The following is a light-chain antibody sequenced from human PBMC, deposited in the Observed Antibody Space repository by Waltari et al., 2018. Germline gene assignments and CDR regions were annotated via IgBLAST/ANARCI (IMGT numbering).Light chain of an antibody. CDR1: QNINDW. V-gene: IGKV1-5*03. CDR3: QQYNSYSYT. Sequence: DIQMTQSPSTLSASVGDRVTITCRASQNINDWLAWYQQKPGQAPKVLIYKASTLESGVPSRFSGSGSGTEFTLTISSLQPDDFATYYCQQYNSYSYTLGQGTKLEIK. J-gene: IGKJ2*01. CDR2: KAS.